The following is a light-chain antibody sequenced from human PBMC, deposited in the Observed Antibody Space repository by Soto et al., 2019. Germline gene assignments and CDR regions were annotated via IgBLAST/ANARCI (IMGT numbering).Light chain of an antibody. CDR2: GNN. CDR3: ATWDDYLNVYV. J-gene: IGLJ1*01. CDR1: SSNVGRNS. V-gene: IGLV1-44*01. Sequence: QSALTQPPSASGTPGQGLTISCSGSSSNVGRNSVTWYQQLPGTAPKLLIYGNNQRPSGVPDRSSGSKSGTSASLAISGLQSEDEADYYCATWDDYLNVYVFGTGTKVTVL.